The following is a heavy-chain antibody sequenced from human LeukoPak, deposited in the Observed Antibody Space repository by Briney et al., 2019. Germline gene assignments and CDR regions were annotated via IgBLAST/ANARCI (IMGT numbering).Heavy chain of an antibody. V-gene: IGHV3-11*01. CDR3: ARDKSNKGHDC. Sequence: PGGSLRLSCAASGFTLSDYYMTWIRQAPGEGLEWISYIGNGGSNIMLYADSVKGRFTVFRDYAKNSLYLQMNSLRAEDRAVYYCARDKSNKGHDCWGQGTLVTVSS. CDR1: GFTLSDYY. CDR2: IGNGGSNIM. J-gene: IGHJ4*02.